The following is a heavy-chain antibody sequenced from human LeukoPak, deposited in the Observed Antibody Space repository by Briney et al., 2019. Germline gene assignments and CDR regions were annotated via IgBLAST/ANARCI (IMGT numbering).Heavy chain of an antibody. D-gene: IGHD1-7*01. CDR1: GYTLTELS. CDR2: FDPGDGET. V-gene: IGHV1-24*01. Sequence: ASVKVSCKVSGYTLTELSMHWVRQAPGKGLEWMGGFDPGDGETIYAQKFQGRVTMTEDTSTDTAYMELSSLRSEDTAVYYCATRGITGTTSLSYWGQGTLVTVSS. J-gene: IGHJ4*02. CDR3: ATRGITGTTSLSY.